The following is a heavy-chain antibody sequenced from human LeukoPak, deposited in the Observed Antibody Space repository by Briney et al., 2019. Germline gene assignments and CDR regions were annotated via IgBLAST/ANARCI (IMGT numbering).Heavy chain of an antibody. CDR3: ARMAAAGYYYYYYGMDV. D-gene: IGHD6-13*01. Sequence: SETLSLTCAVYGGSFSGYYWSWIRQPPGKGLEWIGGINHSGSTNYNPSLKSRVTISVDTSKNQFSLKLSSVTAADTAVYYCARMAAAGYYYYYYGMDVWGQGTTVTVSS. J-gene: IGHJ6*02. CDR1: GGSFSGYY. V-gene: IGHV4-34*01. CDR2: INHSGST.